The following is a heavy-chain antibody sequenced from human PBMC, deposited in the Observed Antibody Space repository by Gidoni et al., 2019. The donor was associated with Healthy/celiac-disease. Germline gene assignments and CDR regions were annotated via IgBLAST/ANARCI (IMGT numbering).Heavy chain of an antibody. J-gene: IGHJ4*02. Sequence: QLQLQESGPGLVKPSETLSLTCTVPGASNSSSSYYWGWIRQPPGKGLEWFGSIYYSGSTYYNPSLKSRVTISVDTSKNQFSLKLSSVTAADTAVYYCAPLVAGGSVFDYWGQGTLVTVSS. CDR1: GASNSSSSYY. D-gene: IGHD6-19*01. V-gene: IGHV4-39*01. CDR3: APLVAGGSVFDY. CDR2: IYYSGST.